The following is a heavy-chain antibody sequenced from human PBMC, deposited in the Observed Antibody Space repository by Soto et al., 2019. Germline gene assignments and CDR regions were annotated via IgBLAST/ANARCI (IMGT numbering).Heavy chain of an antibody. J-gene: IGHJ4*02. D-gene: IGHD1-1*01. CDR1: GGSISSSSYY. V-gene: IGHV4-39*01. CDR3: ASSITTLLQKYYFDY. Sequence: QLLESGPGLVKPSETLSLTCTVSGGSISSSSYYWGWIRQPPGKGLEWIGSIYYSGSTYYNPSLKSRVTISVDTSKNQFSLKLSSVTAADTAVYYCASSITTLLQKYYFDYWGQGTLVTVSS. CDR2: IYYSGST.